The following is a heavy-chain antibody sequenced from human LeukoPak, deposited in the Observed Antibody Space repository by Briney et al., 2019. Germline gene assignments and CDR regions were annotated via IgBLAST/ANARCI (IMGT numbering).Heavy chain of an antibody. D-gene: IGHD3-22*01. CDR2: ISGSGGST. J-gene: IGHJ4*02. CDR3: AKVVGYDSSGYYYFDY. Sequence: GGSLRLSCAASGFTFSSYAMSWVRQAPGKGLEWVSAISGSGGSTYYADSVEGRFTISRDNSKNTLYLQMNSLRAEDTAVYYCAKVVGYDSSGYYYFDYWGQGTLVTVSS. CDR1: GFTFSSYA. V-gene: IGHV3-23*01.